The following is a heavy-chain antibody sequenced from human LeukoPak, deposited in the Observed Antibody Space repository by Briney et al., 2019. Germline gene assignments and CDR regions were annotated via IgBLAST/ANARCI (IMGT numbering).Heavy chain of an antibody. CDR2: IYYSGIT. D-gene: IGHD3-3*01. CDR3: ARGVSEWLLGNWFDP. Sequence: SQTLSLTCTVSGGSISSGGYFWSWLRQHPGPGLEWIGYIYYSGITYYTPSVKSRVTISVDTSKNQFSLKLSSVTAADTAVYYCARGVSEWLLGNWFDPWGQGTLVTVSS. J-gene: IGHJ5*02. CDR1: GGSISSGGYF. V-gene: IGHV4-31*03.